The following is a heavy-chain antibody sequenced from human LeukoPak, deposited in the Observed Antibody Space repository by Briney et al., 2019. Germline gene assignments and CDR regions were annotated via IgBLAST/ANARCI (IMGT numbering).Heavy chain of an antibody. V-gene: IGHV3-30-3*01. Sequence: GGSLRLSCAASGFTFSSYGMHWVRQAPGKGLEWVAVTSYDGSNKDYADSVKGRFTISRDNSKNTLYVQMNSLRAEDTAVYYCAKDREDYSNPNVFDYWGQGTLVTVSS. CDR3: AKDREDYSNPNVFDY. CDR1: GFTFSSYG. D-gene: IGHD4-11*01. J-gene: IGHJ4*02. CDR2: TSYDGSNK.